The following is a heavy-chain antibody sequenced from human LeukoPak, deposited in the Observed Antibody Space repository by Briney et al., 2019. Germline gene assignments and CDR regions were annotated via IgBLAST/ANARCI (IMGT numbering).Heavy chain of an antibody. D-gene: IGHD3-10*01. CDR1: GFTFSSYW. CDR2: INSDGSST. V-gene: IGHV3-74*01. Sequence: GGSLRLSCAASGFTFSSYWMHWVRQAPGKGLVWVSRINSDGSSTSYADSVKGRFTISRDNSKNTLYLQMNSLKPEDTAVYYCARDFGAGWEEPKYSFDYWGQGILVTVSS. CDR3: ARDFGAGWEEPKYSFDY. J-gene: IGHJ4*02.